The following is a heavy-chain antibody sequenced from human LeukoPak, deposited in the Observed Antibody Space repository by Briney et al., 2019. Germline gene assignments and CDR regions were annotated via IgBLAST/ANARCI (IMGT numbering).Heavy chain of an antibody. Sequence: GRSLRLSCAASGFTFSSYTMHWVRQAPGKGLEWVAVISYDGSNKYYADSVKGRFTISRDNSKNTLYLQMNSLRAEDTAVYYCARVKGSSTFDYWGQGTLATVSS. CDR3: ARVKGSSTFDY. CDR2: ISYDGSNK. V-gene: IGHV3-30-3*01. CDR1: GFTFSSYT. J-gene: IGHJ4*02. D-gene: IGHD2-2*01.